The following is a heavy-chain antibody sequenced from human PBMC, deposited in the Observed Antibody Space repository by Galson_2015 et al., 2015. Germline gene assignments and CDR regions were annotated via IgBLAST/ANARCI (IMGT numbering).Heavy chain of an antibody. J-gene: IGHJ4*02. Sequence: SVKVSCKASGGTFSSYAISWVRQAPGQGLEWMGGIIPIFGTANYAQKFQGRVTITADESTSTAYMELSSLRSEDTAVYYCARDRHYGSGSYYHPHFDYWGQGALVTVSS. D-gene: IGHD3-10*01. V-gene: IGHV1-69*13. CDR3: ARDRHYGSGSYYHPHFDY. CDR1: GGTFSSYA. CDR2: IIPIFGTA.